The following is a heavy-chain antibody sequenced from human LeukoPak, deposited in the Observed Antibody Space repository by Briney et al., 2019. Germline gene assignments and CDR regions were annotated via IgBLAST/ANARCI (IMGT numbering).Heavy chain of an antibody. J-gene: IGHJ5*02. CDR1: GFTFSTYW. V-gene: IGHV3-74*01. CDR2: VSADGSTT. D-gene: IGHD5-24*01. Sequence: PGGSLRLSCVVSGFTFSTYWMHWVRQAPGKGLVWVSRVSADGSTTIYADSVKGRFTISRDNGINTVYLQMNSLRAEDMAVYYCARGFDGYPFGWWFDPWGQGTLVTVSS. CDR3: ARGFDGYPFGWWFDP.